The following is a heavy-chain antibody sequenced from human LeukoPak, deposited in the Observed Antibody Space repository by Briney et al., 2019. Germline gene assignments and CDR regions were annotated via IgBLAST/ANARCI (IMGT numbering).Heavy chain of an antibody. CDR1: GGSFSGYY. CDR3: ARSPTKRVPEDY. CDR2: INHSGST. J-gene: IGHJ4*02. D-gene: IGHD2-2*01. V-gene: IGHV4-34*01. Sequence: PSETLSLTCAVYGGSFSGYYWSWIRQPPGKGLEWIGEINHSGSTNYNPSLKSRVTISMDKSKNQISLRLTSVTAADTAVYHCARSPTKRVPEDYWGQGTLVTVSS.